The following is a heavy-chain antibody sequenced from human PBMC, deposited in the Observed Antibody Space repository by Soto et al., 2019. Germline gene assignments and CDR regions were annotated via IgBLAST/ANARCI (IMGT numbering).Heavy chain of an antibody. CDR2: YGGSGGSR. V-gene: IGHV3-23*01. D-gene: IGHD1-26*01. CDR3: VKFMGRAYPYYSMEV. CDR1: GFTFSTYG. Sequence: DVQLLESGGGLVQWGGSLRLSCVTSGFTFSTYGMTWVRQAPGKGMEWVSYGGSGGSRYYAESVKGRFTISRDNSKNPLSLEMNSLRAEDTSTYFCVKFMGRAYPYYSMEVWGKGTTVTVSS. J-gene: IGHJ6*03.